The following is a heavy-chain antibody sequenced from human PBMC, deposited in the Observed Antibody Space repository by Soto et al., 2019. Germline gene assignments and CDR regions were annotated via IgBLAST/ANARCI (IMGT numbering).Heavy chain of an antibody. Sequence: GXSVKVSCKASGGTFFNYTFNWVRQAPGRGLQWMGGIIPVLGKTNYAQQFQGRLTITADESTSTASMELSSLRSEDTAVYYCARAPTWIRDGYEFGFDLWGQGTLVTVSS. CDR1: GGTFFNYT. J-gene: IGHJ4*02. V-gene: IGHV1-69*10. CDR2: IIPVLGKT. CDR3: ARAPTWIRDGYEFGFDL. D-gene: IGHD5-12*01.